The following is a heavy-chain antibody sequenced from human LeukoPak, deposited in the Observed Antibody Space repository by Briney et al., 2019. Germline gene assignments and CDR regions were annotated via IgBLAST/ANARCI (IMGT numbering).Heavy chain of an antibody. CDR1: GGSFSGYY. V-gene: IGHV4-59*01. D-gene: IGHD3-10*01. CDR2: IYYSGST. Sequence: SETLSLTCAVYGGSFSGYYWSWIRQPPGKGLEWIGYIYYSGSTNYNPSLKSRVTISVDTSKNQFSLKLSSVTAADTAVYYCARGYYYGSGSFHDYWGQGTLVTVSS. CDR3: ARGYYYGSGSFHDY. J-gene: IGHJ4*02.